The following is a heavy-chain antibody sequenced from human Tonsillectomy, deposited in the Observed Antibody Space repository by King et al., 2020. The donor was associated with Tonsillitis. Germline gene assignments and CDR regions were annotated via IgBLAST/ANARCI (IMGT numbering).Heavy chain of an antibody. CDR1: GFTFSSYA. CDR3: AKDRYDSSGYEFDY. V-gene: IGHV3-23*04. J-gene: IGHJ4*02. D-gene: IGHD3-22*01. Sequence: VQLVESGGGLVQPGGSLRLSCAASGFTFSSYAMNWVPQAQGKGLEWFSAIRGSGGITFYADSVKGRFTISRDHSKNTLYLQMNSLRAEDTAVYYCAKDRYDSSGYEFDYWGQGTLVTVSS. CDR2: IRGSGGIT.